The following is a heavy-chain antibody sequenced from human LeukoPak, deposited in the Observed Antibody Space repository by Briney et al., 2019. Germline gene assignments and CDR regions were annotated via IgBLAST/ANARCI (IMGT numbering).Heavy chain of an antibody. J-gene: IGHJ4*02. Sequence: GGSLRLSCAASGFTFSSNAMSWVRQAPGKGLEWVSGIGNNGEKTYYADSVKGRFTISRDNSKNTLYLQMNGLRVEDTAVYYCAKDLYSSGSCDYWGQGTLVAVSS. D-gene: IGHD6-25*01. CDR1: GFTFSSNA. CDR3: AKDLYSSGSCDY. CDR2: IGNNGEKT. V-gene: IGHV3-23*01.